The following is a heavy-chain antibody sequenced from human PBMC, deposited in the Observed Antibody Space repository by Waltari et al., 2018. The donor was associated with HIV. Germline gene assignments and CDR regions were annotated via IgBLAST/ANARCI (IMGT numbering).Heavy chain of an antibody. CDR2: MYHTGRT. V-gene: IGHV4-38-2*02. Sequence: QVQLQESGPGLVKPSETLSLTCSVSGYSISRGYYWGWIRQPPGKGLEWIGNMYHTGRTYYNPSLQSRGTLSVDTSKNQLSLKLNSVTAADTAVYYCAREDGHYVQIPGIWGQGTLVTVSS. D-gene: IGHD3-16*01. CDR1: GYSISRGYY. CDR3: AREDGHYVQIPGI. J-gene: IGHJ4*02.